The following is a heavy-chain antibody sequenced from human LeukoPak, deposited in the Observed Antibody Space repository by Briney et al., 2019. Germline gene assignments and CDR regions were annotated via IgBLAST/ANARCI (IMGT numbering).Heavy chain of an antibody. V-gene: IGHV4-31*03. CDR1: GGSISSGNYY. Sequence: SSETLSLTCTVSGGSISSGNYYWSWIRQHPGKGLEWIAYIYYTRSAYYNESLKSRVLISVDTSKNQFSLNLNSVTAADTAVYYCARISAELVEIFDPWGQGTLVTVSS. CDR3: ARISAELVEIFDP. CDR2: IYYTRSA. D-gene: IGHD6-6*01. J-gene: IGHJ5*02.